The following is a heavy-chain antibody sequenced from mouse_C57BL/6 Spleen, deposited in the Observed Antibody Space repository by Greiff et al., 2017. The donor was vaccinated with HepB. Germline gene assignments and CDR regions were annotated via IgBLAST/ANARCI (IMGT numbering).Heavy chain of an antibody. V-gene: IGHV5-6*01. CDR3: ARGYYGSSDYFDY. Sequence: EVKLMESGGDLVKPGGSLKLSCAASGFTFSSYGMSWVRQTPDKRLEWVATISSGGSYTYYPDSVKGRFTISRDNAKNTLYLQMSSLKSEDTAMYYCARGYYGSSDYFDYWGQGTTLTVSS. D-gene: IGHD1-1*01. CDR2: ISSGGSYT. CDR1: GFTFSSYG. J-gene: IGHJ2*01.